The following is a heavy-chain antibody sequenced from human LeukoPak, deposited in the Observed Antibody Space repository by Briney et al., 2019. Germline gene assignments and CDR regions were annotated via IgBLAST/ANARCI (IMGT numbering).Heavy chain of an antibody. CDR2: IYYSGST. CDR3: ARHVGSSGYAHDYYFDY. V-gene: IGHV4-39*01. D-gene: IGHD3-22*01. Sequence: SETLSLTCTVSGGSISSSSYYWGWIRQPPGKGLEWIGSIYYSGSTYYNPSLKSRVTISVDTSKNQFPLKLSSVTAADTAVYYCARHVGSSGYAHDYYFDYWGQGTLVTVSS. CDR1: GGSISSSSYY. J-gene: IGHJ4*02.